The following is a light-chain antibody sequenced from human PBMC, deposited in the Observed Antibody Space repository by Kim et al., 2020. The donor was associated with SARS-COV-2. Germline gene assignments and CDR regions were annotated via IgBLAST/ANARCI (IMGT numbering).Light chain of an antibody. J-gene: IGKJ1*01. CDR2: AAS. Sequence: DIQMTQSPSSLSASVGDIVTINCRASQDFSDYLAWFQQKPGKAPKSLIYAASRLQSGVPSRFSGSGSGTEFTLTISNLQPEDFATYYSQQYKFYQWTFGQRTKVDIK. CDR1: QDFSDY. V-gene: IGKV1-16*01. CDR3: QQYKFYQWT.